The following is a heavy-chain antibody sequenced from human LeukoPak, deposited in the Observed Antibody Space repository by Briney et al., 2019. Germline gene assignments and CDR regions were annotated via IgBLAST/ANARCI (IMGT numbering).Heavy chain of an antibody. Sequence: SVKVSCKASGGTFSSYAISWVRQAPGQGLEWMGGIIPIFGTANYAQKFQGRVTITTDESTSTAYMELSSLRSEDTAVYYCARETLVVPWAFDIWGQGTMVTVSS. CDR3: ARETLVVPWAFDI. D-gene: IGHD2-2*01. J-gene: IGHJ3*02. CDR2: IIPIFGTA. V-gene: IGHV1-69*05. CDR1: GGTFSSYA.